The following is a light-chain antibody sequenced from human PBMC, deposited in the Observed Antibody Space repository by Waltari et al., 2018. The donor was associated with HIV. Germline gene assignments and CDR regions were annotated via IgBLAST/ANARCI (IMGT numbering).Light chain of an antibody. CDR2: GAN. V-gene: IGLV3-19*01. J-gene: IGLJ1*01. CDR1: SLRSFF. Sequence: SSELSQDPVLSVALGQTLTITCQGDSLRSFFTHWFQQTPGQSPILLVYGANRRPSGIPDRFSASNSGNTSSLIISDSQAVDEADYYCHSRDTDGDHYVFGGGTRVIV. CDR3: HSRDTDGDHYV.